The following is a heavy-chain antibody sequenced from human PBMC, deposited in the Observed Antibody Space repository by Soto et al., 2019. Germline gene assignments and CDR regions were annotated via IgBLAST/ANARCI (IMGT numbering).Heavy chain of an antibody. CDR3: ARGYRSSASNPGRGFDP. Sequence: SSETLSLTCAVYGVSFSGYYWSWIRQPPGKGLEWIGEINHSGSTNYNPSLKSRVTISVDTSKNQFSLKLSSVTAADTAVYYCARGYRSSASNPGRGFDPWGQGTLVTVSS. CDR1: GVSFSGYY. V-gene: IGHV4-34*01. CDR2: INHSGST. D-gene: IGHD2-2*01. J-gene: IGHJ5*02.